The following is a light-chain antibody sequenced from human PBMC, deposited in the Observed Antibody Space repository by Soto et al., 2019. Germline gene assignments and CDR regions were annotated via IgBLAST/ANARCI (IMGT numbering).Light chain of an antibody. CDR3: CSYAGSRVI. J-gene: IGLJ2*01. V-gene: IGLV2-23*01. CDR2: EGN. CDR1: SSDIGMYNL. Sequence: QPVLTQPAFVSGSPGQTITISCTGTSSDIGMYNLVSWYQRHPGKPPKLIIYEGNKRPSGLFNRFSASKSGNTASLTISGLQTDDEADYYCCSYAGSRVIFGGGTKLTVL.